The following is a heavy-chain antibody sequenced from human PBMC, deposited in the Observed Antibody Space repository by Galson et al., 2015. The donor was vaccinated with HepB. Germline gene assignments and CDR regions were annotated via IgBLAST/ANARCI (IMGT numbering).Heavy chain of an antibody. CDR3: ARGGVWEERLEY. D-gene: IGHD1-1*01. J-gene: IGHJ4*02. V-gene: IGHV3-21*01. Sequence: SLRLSCAASGFRFSGYTMNWVRQAPGKGLEWVSSISGGGSYIYYADSLKGRFTISRDNAQNSLYLQMNSLRVEDTAIYYCARGGVWEERLEYWGQGTLVTVSS. CDR1: GFRFSGYT. CDR2: ISGGGSYI.